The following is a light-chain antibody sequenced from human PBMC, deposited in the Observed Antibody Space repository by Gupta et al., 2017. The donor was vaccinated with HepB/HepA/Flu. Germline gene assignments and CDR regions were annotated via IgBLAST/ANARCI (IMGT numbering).Light chain of an antibody. CDR2: DVS. CDR3: SSYTSSSTLV. J-gene: IGLJ1*01. CDR1: SSDVGGYNY. Sequence: QSALTQPASVSGSPGPSITISCTGTSSDVGGYNYVSWYQQHPGNAPKLMIYDVSNRPSGVSNRFSGSKSGNTASLTISGLQAEDEADYYCSSYTSSSTLVFGTGTKVTVL. V-gene: IGLV2-14*03.